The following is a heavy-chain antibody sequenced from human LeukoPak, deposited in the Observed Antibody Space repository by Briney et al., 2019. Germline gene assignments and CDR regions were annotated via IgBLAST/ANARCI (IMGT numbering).Heavy chain of an antibody. V-gene: IGHV1-8*01. CDR1: GYTFTSYD. CDR3: ARGPVSSHGMDV. Sequence: ASVKVSCKASGYTFTSYDINWVRQATGQGLEWMGFKNPNSGRTGLAQKFQGRFTMTTDTSISTAYMELSSLTSEDTAVYYCARGPVSSHGMDVWGQGTTVTVSS. J-gene: IGHJ6*02. CDR2: KNPNSGRT.